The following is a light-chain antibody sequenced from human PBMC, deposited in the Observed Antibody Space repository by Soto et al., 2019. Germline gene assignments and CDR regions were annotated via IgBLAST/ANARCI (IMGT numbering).Light chain of an antibody. CDR1: QSVRRN. V-gene: IGKV3-15*01. Sequence: IVMTQSPATLSVSPGERATLSCRASQSVRRNLAWYQQKPGQAPRLLIYGASTSATGIPARFSGSGSGTEFTLTISSLQSEDFAIYYCQQYYNWPPWTFGQGTKVEI. CDR2: GAS. CDR3: QQYYNWPPWT. J-gene: IGKJ1*01.